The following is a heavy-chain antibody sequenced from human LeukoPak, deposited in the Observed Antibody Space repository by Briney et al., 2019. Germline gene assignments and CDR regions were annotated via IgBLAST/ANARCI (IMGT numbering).Heavy chain of an antibody. CDR2: IYTSGST. J-gene: IGHJ4*02. D-gene: IGHD2-15*01. CDR1: GGSISSGSYY. Sequence: SETLSLTCTVSGGSISSGSYYWSWIRQPAGKGLEWIGRIYTSGSTNCNPSLKSRVTMSIDTSKNQFSLKLSSVTAADTAVYYCAGSLRRGGSCYSFGYWGQGTLVTVSS. V-gene: IGHV4-61*02. CDR3: AGSLRRGGSCYSFGY.